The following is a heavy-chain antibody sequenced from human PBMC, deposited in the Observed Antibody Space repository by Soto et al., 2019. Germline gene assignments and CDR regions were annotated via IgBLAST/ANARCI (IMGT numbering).Heavy chain of an antibody. CDR1: GFTFSSYA. CDR2: ISSDGSNK. Sequence: QVQLVESGGGVVQPGRSLRLSCAASGFTFSSYAMHWVRQAPGKGLEWVAVISSDGSNKYSADSVKGRFTISRDNSKNTLYLQLNSLRDEDTAVYYCARMASFYCSGGSCYPTYGMDVWGQGTTVTVSS. J-gene: IGHJ6*02. CDR3: ARMASFYCSGGSCYPTYGMDV. D-gene: IGHD2-15*01. V-gene: IGHV3-30-3*01.